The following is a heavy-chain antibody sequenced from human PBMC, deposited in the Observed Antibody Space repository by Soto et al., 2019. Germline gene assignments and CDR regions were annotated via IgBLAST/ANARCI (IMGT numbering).Heavy chain of an antibody. D-gene: IGHD2-2*01. J-gene: IGHJ6*02. V-gene: IGHV1-3*01. CDR3: ASPSHSEDIVVVPAAISQRYYGMDV. CDR1: GYTFTSYA. Sequence: ASVKVSCKASGYTFTSYAMHWVRQAPGQRLEWMGWINAGNGNTKYSQKFQGRVTITRDTSASTAYMELSSLRSEDTAVYYCASPSHSEDIVVVPAAISQRYYGMDVWGQGTTVTVSS. CDR2: INAGNGNT.